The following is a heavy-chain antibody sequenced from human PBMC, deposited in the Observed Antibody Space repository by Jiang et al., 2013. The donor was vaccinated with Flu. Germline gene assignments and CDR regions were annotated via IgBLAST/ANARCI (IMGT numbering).Heavy chain of an antibody. CDR3: ARDSKPYCGGDCPFDY. CDR2: IIPIFGTA. D-gene: IGHD2-21*02. Sequence: GLEWMGGIIPIFGTANYAQKFQGRVTITADKSTSTAYMELSSLRSEDTAVYYCARDSKPYCGGDCPFDYWGQGTLVTVSS. V-gene: IGHV1-69*06. J-gene: IGHJ4*02.